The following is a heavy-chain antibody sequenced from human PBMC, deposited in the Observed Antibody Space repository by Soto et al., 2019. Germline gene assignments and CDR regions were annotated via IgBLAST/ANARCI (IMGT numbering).Heavy chain of an antibody. V-gene: IGHV1-46*01. CDR2: IYPSGGST. D-gene: IGHD2-21*02. CDR1: GYTFTSYY. Sequence: ASVKVSCKASGYTFTSYYMHWVRQAPGQGLEWLGIIYPSGGSTSYAQKFQGRVTMTRDTSTSTVYMELSSLRSEDTAVYYCARDLAYCGGDCSQTYYYYYGMDVWGQGTTVTV. J-gene: IGHJ6*02. CDR3: ARDLAYCGGDCSQTYYYYYGMDV.